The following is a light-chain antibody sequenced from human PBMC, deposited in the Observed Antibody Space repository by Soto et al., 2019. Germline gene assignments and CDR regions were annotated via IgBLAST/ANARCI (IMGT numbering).Light chain of an antibody. CDR1: SSDIGGYNY. CDR2: DVS. Sequence: QSVLTQPASVSGSPGQSITISCTGTSSDIGGYNYVSWYQHHPGKAPTFIIYDVSYRPSGVSKRFSGSKSGNTASLTISGLQAEDEADYYCSSHTSSSTPYVFGTGTKLTVL. CDR3: SSHTSSSTPYV. J-gene: IGLJ1*01. V-gene: IGLV2-14*03.